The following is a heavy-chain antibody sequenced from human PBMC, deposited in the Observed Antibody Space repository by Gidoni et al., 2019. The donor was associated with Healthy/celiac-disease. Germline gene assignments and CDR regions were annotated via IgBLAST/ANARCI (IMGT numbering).Heavy chain of an antibody. CDR2: INPNSGGT. Sequence: QVQLVQSGAEVKKPGASVKVSCKASGYTFTGYYMHWVRQAPGQGLEWMGWINPNSGGTNYAQKFQGWVTMTRDTSISTAYMELSRLRSDDTAVYYCARGKTTWIQINYYGMDVWGQGTTVTVSS. J-gene: IGHJ6*02. V-gene: IGHV1-2*04. D-gene: IGHD5-18*01. CDR3: ARGKTTWIQINYYGMDV. CDR1: GYTFTGYY.